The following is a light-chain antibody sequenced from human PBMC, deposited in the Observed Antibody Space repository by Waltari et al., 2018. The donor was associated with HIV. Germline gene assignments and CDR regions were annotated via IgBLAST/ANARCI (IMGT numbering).Light chain of an antibody. CDR3: QQSDTWS. J-gene: IGKJ1*01. CDR2: KAS. CDR1: QSIGTW. Sequence: DIQMTQSPSTLSASVGDGVTITCRASQSIGTWLDWYQQKPGKAPKLLIYKASSLEIGVPSRFSGSGAGTEFNLTINSLQPGDFATYYCQQSDTWSFGPGTKVEIK. V-gene: IGKV1-5*03.